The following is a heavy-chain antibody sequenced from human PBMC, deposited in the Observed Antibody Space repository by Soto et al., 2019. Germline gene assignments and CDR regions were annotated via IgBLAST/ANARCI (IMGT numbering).Heavy chain of an antibody. D-gene: IGHD2-21*02. J-gene: IGHJ6*02. CDR2: IYWDDDK. V-gene: IGHV2-5*02. Sequence: QITLKESGPTLVKPTQTLTLTCTFPGFSFSSIGEGVGWIRQPPGKALEWLALIYWDDDKRYSPSLKSRLTITKDTSNNQVVLTMTNMDPVDTAPYYCVQSRCGGDCLQSYSSHSYYGLDVWGQGTTVTVSS. CDR3: VQSRCGGDCLQSYSSHSYYGLDV. CDR1: GFSFSSIGEG.